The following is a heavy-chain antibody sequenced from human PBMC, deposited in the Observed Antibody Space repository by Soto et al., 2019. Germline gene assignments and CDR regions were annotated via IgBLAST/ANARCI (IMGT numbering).Heavy chain of an antibody. CDR1: GFTFSSYG. D-gene: IGHD1-26*01. V-gene: IGHV3-33*01. CDR2: IWSDGSNK. J-gene: IGHJ4*02. CDR3: ARRGSGSYSIDY. Sequence: QVQLVESGGGVVQPGRSLRLSCAASGFTFSSYGMHWVRQAPGKGLEWVAVIWSDGSNKYYADSVKGRFTISRDNSKNTLYLQMNSLRAEDTAVYYCARRGSGSYSIDYWVQGTLVTVSS.